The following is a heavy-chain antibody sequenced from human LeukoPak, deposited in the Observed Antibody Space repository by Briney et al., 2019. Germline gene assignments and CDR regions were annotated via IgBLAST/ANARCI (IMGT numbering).Heavy chain of an antibody. CDR1: SGSISSSNYY. CDR3: ARVEEHDAFDI. J-gene: IGHJ3*02. D-gene: IGHD1-26*01. Sequence: SETLSLTCTVSSGSISSSNYYWSWIRQPAGKGLEWIGRISTIGSTNYNPSLNSRVTISIDTSKNQFSLKLSSVTAADTAVYYCARVEEHDAFDIWGQGTMVTVSS. V-gene: IGHV4-61*02. CDR2: ISTIGST.